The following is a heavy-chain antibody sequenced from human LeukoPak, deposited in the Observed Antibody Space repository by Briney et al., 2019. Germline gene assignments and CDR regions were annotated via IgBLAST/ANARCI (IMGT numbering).Heavy chain of an antibody. V-gene: IGHV4-59*08. J-gene: IGHJ4*02. CDR3: ARRVDYYDSSGYYHHFDY. CDR2: IYYTGST. Sequence: SETLSLTCTVSGGSISSSYWSWIRQPPGKKLEWIAYIYYTGSTNYNPSLKSRVTISVDTSKNQFSLKLSSVTAADTAVYYCARRVDYYDSSGYYHHFDYWGQGTLVTVSS. CDR1: GGSISSSY. D-gene: IGHD3-22*01.